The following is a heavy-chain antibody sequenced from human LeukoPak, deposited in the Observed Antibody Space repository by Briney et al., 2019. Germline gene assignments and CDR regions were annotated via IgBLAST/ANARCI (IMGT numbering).Heavy chain of an antibody. D-gene: IGHD2-15*01. Sequence: GESLKISCKGSGYRFTSYWIGWVRQMPGKGLEWMGIIYPGDSDTRYSPSFQGQVTISADKSISTAYLQWSSLKASDTAMYYCARRLLGCCSGGSCEYYFDYWGQGTLVTVSS. CDR3: ARRLLGCCSGGSCEYYFDY. CDR1: GYRFTSYW. CDR2: IYPGDSDT. J-gene: IGHJ4*02. V-gene: IGHV5-51*01.